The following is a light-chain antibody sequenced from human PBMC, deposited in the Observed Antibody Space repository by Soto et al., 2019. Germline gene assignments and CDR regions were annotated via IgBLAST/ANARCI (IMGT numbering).Light chain of an antibody. V-gene: IGKV1-5*01. CDR2: DAS. Sequence: DSQMTQSPSTLSGSVGDRVTITCRASQSISSWLAWYQQKPGKAPKLLIYDASSLESGVPSRFSGSGSGTEFTLTISSLKPDDFATYYCQQYQSYSRTFGQGTKVDIK. J-gene: IGKJ1*01. CDR1: QSISSW. CDR3: QQYQSYSRT.